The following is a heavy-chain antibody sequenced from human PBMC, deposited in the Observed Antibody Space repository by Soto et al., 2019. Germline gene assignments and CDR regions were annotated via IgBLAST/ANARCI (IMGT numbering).Heavy chain of an antibody. J-gene: IGHJ5*02. Sequence: QVQLQESGPGLVKPSETLSLTCTVSGGSINNYYWTWIRQPPGKGLEWIGYVYHTGSTNYNPSLKGIVTISIDTSKNQFSLKLSAVTAADTAVYYCARRTDTPNWLDPWGQGTLVTVSS. CDR3: ARRTDTPNWLDP. CDR2: VYHTGST. V-gene: IGHV4-59*01. CDR1: GGSINNYY. D-gene: IGHD1-1*01.